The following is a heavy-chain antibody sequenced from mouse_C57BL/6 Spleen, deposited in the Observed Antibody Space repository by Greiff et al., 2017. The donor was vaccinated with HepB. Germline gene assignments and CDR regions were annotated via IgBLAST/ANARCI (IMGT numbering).Heavy chain of an antibody. V-gene: IGHV5-17*01. CDR1: GFTFSDYG. Sequence: EVKLVESGGGLVKPGGSLKLSCAASGFTFSDYGMHWVRQAPEKGLEWVAYISSGSSTIYYADTVKGRFTISRDNAKNTLFLQMTSLRSEDTAMYYCARGDYYGTHYFDYWGQGTTLTVSS. CDR2: ISSGSSTI. D-gene: IGHD1-1*01. J-gene: IGHJ2*01. CDR3: ARGDYYGTHYFDY.